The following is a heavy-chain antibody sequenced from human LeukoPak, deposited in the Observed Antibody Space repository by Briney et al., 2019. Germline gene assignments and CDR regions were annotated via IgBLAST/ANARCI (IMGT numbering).Heavy chain of an antibody. CDR2: IYYSGRT. CDR1: GGSISTYY. D-gene: IGHD3-10*01. Sequence: SETLSLTCTVSGGSISTYYWNWIRQPPGKGLEWIGYIYYSGRTNYNPSLKSRVTILVDMSKNQFSLKLNSVTAADTAVYYCVRDASPITMLRGSRFDPWGQGTLVTVSS. J-gene: IGHJ5*02. CDR3: VRDASPITMLRGSRFDP. V-gene: IGHV4-59*01.